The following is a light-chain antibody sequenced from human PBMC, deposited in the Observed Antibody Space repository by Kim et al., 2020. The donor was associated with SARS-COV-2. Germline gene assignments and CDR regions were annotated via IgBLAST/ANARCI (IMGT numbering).Light chain of an antibody. V-gene: IGLV2-8*01. CDR2: EIS. CDR3: HSYAGNNIRL. J-gene: IGLJ1*01. CDR1: SNDVGAYTY. Sequence: QSALTQPPSASGSLGQSVTISCTGTSNDVGAYTYVSWYQQVPGKAPKLIIYEISERPSGVPDRFSGSKSGNTASLTVSGLQAEDEAVYYCHSYAGNNIRLFGTGTKVTVL.